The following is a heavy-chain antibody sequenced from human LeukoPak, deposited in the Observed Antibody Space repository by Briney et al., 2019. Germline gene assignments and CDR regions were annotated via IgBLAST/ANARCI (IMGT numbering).Heavy chain of an antibody. CDR3: ARGGTAFAY. CDR2: IYYSGGT. J-gene: IGHJ4*02. D-gene: IGHD3-16*01. CDR1: GGSISSYY. V-gene: IGHV4-59*01. Sequence: SETLSLTCTVSGGSISSYYWSWIRQSPGKGLEWIGYIYYSGGTNYSPSLKSRVTISVDTSKNQFSLKLTSVTAADTAVYSCARGGTAFAYWGQATLVTVSS.